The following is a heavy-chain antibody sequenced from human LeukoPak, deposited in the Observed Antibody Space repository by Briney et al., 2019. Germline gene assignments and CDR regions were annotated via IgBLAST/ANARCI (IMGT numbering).Heavy chain of an antibody. CDR2: ISWNSGSI. D-gene: IGHD2-2*01. V-gene: IGHV3-9*01. CDR3: AKGRDKYQLLSENWFDP. Sequence: GRSPRLACAASGFTFDDYAMHWVRQAPGKGLDWVSGISWNSGSIGYADSVKGRFTISRDNAKNSLYLQMNILRAEDTALYYCAKGRDKYQLLSENWFDPWGQGTLVTVSS. CDR1: GFTFDDYA. J-gene: IGHJ5*02.